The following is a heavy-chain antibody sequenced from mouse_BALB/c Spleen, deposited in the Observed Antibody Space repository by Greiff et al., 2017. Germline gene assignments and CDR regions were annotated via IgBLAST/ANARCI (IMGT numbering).Heavy chain of an antibody. J-gene: IGHJ3*01. Sequence: DVHLVESGGGLVQPGGSLKLSCAASGFTFSSYTMSWVRQTPEKRLEWVAYISNGGGSTYYPDTVKGRFTISRDNAKNTLYPQMSSLKSEDTAMYYCARLHYYGSFAYWGQGTLVTVSA. CDR3: ARLHYYGSFAY. CDR2: ISNGGGST. V-gene: IGHV5-12-2*01. D-gene: IGHD1-2*01. CDR1: GFTFSSYT.